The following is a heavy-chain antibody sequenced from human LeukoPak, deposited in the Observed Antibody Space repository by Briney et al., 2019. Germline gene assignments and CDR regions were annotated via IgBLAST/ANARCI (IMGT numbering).Heavy chain of an antibody. V-gene: IGHV1-2*06. D-gene: IGHD6-19*01. Sequence: ASVKVSCKASGYTFTGYYMHWVRQAPGQGLEWMGRINPNSGGTNYAQKFQGRVTMNRDTSISTAYMELSRLRSDDTAVYYCARVAVAGHPPWPGIDYWGQGTLVTVSS. J-gene: IGHJ4*02. CDR2: INPNSGGT. CDR1: GYTFTGYY. CDR3: ARVAVAGHPPWPGIDY.